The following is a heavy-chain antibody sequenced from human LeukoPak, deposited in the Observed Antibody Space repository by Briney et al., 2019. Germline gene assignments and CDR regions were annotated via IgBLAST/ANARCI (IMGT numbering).Heavy chain of an antibody. CDR2: INPSGGST. CDR1: GYTFTSYY. D-gene: IGHD3-10*01. V-gene: IGHV1-46*01. Sequence: ASVKVSCKASGYTFTSYYMHWVRQAPGQGLEWMGIINPSGGSTSYAQKFQGRVTMTRDTSTSTVYMELSSLRSEDTAVYYCAAGYYGSGSRGTGPFDYWGQGTLVTVSS. CDR3: AAGYYGSGSRGTGPFDY. J-gene: IGHJ4*02.